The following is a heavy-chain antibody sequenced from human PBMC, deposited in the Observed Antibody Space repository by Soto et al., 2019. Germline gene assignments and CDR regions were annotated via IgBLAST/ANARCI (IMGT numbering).Heavy chain of an antibody. CDR1: GYTFTSYG. CDR3: ARPSPTCSSTSCYTSIDY. Sequence: ASVKVSCKASGYTFTSYGISWVRQAPGQGLEWMGWISAYNGNTNCAQKLQGRVTMTTDTSTSTAYMELRSLRSDDTAVYYCARPSPTCSSTSCYTSIDYWGQGTLVTVSS. J-gene: IGHJ4*02. D-gene: IGHD2-2*02. CDR2: ISAYNGNT. V-gene: IGHV1-18*01.